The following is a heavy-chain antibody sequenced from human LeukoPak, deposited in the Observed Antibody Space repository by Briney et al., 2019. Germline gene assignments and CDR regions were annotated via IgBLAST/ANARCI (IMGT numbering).Heavy chain of an antibody. CDR1: RGAITFYY. J-gene: IGHJ6*02. CDR2: IYYSGST. CDR3: ARHKGIAARGAYGMDV. V-gene: IGHV4-59*08. D-gene: IGHD6-6*01. Sequence: SETLSLTCTVSRGAITFYYWNWIRQPPGKGLEWIGYIYYSGSTNYNPSLKSRVTISVDTSKNQFSLKLSSVTAADTAVYYCARHKGIAARGAYGMDVWGQGTTVTVSS.